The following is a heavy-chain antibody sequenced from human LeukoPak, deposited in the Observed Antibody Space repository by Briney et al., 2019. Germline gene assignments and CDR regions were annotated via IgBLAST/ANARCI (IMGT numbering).Heavy chain of an antibody. CDR2: ISSSSSTI. CDR3: ARDGNYCSGGSCYGEVDY. D-gene: IGHD2-15*01. V-gene: IGHV3-48*04. Sequence: PGGSLRLSCAASGFTFSSYSMNWVRQAPGKGLEWVSYISSSSSTIYYADSVKGRFTISRDNAKNSLYLQKNSLRAEDTAVYYCARDGNYCSGGSCYGEVDYWGQGTLVTVSS. CDR1: GFTFSSYS. J-gene: IGHJ4*02.